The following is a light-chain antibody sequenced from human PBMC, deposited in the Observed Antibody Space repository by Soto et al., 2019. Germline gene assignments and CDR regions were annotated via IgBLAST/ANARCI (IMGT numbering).Light chain of an antibody. CDR2: GAS. J-gene: IGKJ4*01. Sequence: EIVMTKSPATLSVSPGERATLSGRASQSISITLAGYQQKPGQAPRLLIYGASTRANDIPARFSGSGSGTDFTLTISGLQSADFAVYYCQKYNNWPRTVGGGTKMEI. CDR1: QSISIT. CDR3: QKYNNWPRT. V-gene: IGKV3-15*01.